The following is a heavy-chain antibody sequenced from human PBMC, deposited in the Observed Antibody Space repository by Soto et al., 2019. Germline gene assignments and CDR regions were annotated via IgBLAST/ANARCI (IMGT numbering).Heavy chain of an antibody. CDR1: GFTFSSYG. D-gene: IGHD2-21*02. CDR2: ISYDGSNK. J-gene: IGHJ4*02. CDR3: AKDKHIVVVTAPFDY. V-gene: IGHV3-30*18. Sequence: QVQLVESGGGVVQPGRSLRLSCAASGFTFSSYGMHWVRQAPGKGLEWVAVISYDGSNKYYADSVKGRFTISRDNSKNTLYLQMNNLRAEDTAVYYCAKDKHIVVVTAPFDYWGQGTLVTVSS.